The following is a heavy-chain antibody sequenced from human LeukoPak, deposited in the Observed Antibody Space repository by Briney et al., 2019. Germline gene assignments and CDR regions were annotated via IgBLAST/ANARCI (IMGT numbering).Heavy chain of an antibody. Sequence: SETLSLTCTVSGGSISSYYWSWIRQPPGKGLEWIGSIYYSGSTYYNPSLKSRVTISVDTSKNQFSLKLSSVTAADTAVYYCARDGTIFGVGRWFDPWGQGTLVTVSS. D-gene: IGHD3-3*01. CDR2: IYYSGST. CDR1: GGSISSYY. J-gene: IGHJ5*02. CDR3: ARDGTIFGVGRWFDP. V-gene: IGHV4-59*12.